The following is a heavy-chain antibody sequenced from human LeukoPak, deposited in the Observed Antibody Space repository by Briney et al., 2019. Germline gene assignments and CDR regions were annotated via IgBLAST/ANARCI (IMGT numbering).Heavy chain of an antibody. CDR1: GFTFSSCW. J-gene: IGHJ3*02. V-gene: IGHV3-74*01. CDR2: INSDGSST. D-gene: IGHD3-10*01. CDR3: AREYFVTMVRGSAFDI. Sequence: PGGSLRLSCAASGFTFSSCWMHWVRQAPGKGLVWVSRINSDGSSTSYADSVKGRFTISRDNAKNTLYLQMNSLRAEDTAVYYCAREYFVTMVRGSAFDIWGQGTMVTVSS.